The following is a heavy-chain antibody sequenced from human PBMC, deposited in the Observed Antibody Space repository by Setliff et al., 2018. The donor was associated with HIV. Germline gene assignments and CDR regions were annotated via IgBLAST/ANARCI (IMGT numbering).Heavy chain of an antibody. Sequence: ASVKVSCKASGYTFTDYALYWVRQAPGQRLEWMGWINSDNGNTKFSQKFQGRLTITADTTASTAYMVLSSLTSEDTAVYYCARGGAREYQLLYNYFDPWGQGTLVTVSS. D-gene: IGHD2-2*01. CDR1: GYTFTDYA. V-gene: IGHV1-3*01. CDR3: ARGGAREYQLLYNYFDP. J-gene: IGHJ5*02. CDR2: INSDNGNT.